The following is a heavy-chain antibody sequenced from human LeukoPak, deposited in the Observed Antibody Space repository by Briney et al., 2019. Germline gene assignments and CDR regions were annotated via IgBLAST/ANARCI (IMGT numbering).Heavy chain of an antibody. D-gene: IGHD3-10*01. CDR2: IYFSGST. CDR3: AQGSGDYYGSGSYLNWFDP. CDR1: GGSISSYY. V-gene: IGHV4-59*01. J-gene: IGHJ5*02. Sequence: SETLSLTCTVSGGSISSYYWSWIRQPPGKGLEWIGYIYFSGSTNYNPSLKSRVTISVDTSKNQFSLKLSSVTAADTAVYYCAQGSGDYYGSGSYLNWFDPWGQGTLVTVSS.